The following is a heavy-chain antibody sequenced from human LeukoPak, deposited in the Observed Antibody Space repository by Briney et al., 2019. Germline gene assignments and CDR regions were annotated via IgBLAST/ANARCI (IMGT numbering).Heavy chain of an antibody. CDR3: ARDYYRSLDY. V-gene: IGHV3-7*01. CDR1: GFSFTYSW. J-gene: IGHJ4*02. Sequence: QTGGSLRLSCAASGFSFTYSWMAWVRRTPEKGLEWVANIKQDGSEKYYLDSVKGRFTISRDNAKNSLYLQMNSLRVEDTAVYYCARDYYRSLDYWGQGTLATVSS. D-gene: IGHD3-22*01. CDR2: IKQDGSEK.